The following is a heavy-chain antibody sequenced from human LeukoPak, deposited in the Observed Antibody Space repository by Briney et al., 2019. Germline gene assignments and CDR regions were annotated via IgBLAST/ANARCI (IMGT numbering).Heavy chain of an antibody. Sequence: PSETLSLTCTVSGGSISSHYWCWIRQPPGKRLEWIGYTFNSGGTNYNPSLKSRVTISLDTSKNQFCLKLSSVTAADTAVYYCATYRSRGFDYWGQGTLVTVSS. J-gene: IGHJ4*02. V-gene: IGHV4-59*11. CDR2: TFNSGGT. CDR1: GGSISSHY. CDR3: ATYRSRGFDY. D-gene: IGHD2-21*01.